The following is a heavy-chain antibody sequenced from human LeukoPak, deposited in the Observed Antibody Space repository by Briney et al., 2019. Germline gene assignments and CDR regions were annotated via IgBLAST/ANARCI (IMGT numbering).Heavy chain of an antibody. CDR2: INGDGSST. CDR3: ARGAAAGLSFGYMDV. V-gene: IGHV3-74*03. D-gene: IGHD6-13*01. Sequence: GGSLRLSCAASGFTFSSHWMHWVRQAPGKGLVWVSRINGDGSSTTYADSVKGRFTISRDNSKNTLYLQMNSLRAEDTAVYYCARGAAAGLSFGYMDVWGKGTTVTVSS. J-gene: IGHJ6*03. CDR1: GFTFSSHW.